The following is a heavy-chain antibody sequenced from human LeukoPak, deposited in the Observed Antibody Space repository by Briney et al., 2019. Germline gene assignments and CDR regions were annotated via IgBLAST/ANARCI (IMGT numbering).Heavy chain of an antibody. CDR2: IKQDGSEK. Sequence: GGSLRLSYAASGFTFTTYWMNWVRQAPGKGLEWVANIKQDGSEKYYVDSVKGRFTISRDNAKNSLYLQMNSLRAEDTAVYYCARRDHYYGSGSLDYWGQGTLVTVSS. D-gene: IGHD3-10*01. CDR3: ARRDHYYGSGSLDY. V-gene: IGHV3-7*01. CDR1: GFTFTTYW. J-gene: IGHJ4*02.